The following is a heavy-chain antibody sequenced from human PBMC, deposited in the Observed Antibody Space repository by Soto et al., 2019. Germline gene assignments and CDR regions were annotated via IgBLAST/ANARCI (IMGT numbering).Heavy chain of an antibody. V-gene: IGHV4-59*01. Sequence: QVQLQESGPGLAKPSETVSLTCTVSGGSIRSYYWSWIRQPPGQGLEWIGDIHYSGTTYYTPSLEVHVTISVDTSKNQFSLSVTSVSAADTAGYYCTRSGTYPVSIDFWGQGTLVTVSS. J-gene: IGHJ4*02. D-gene: IGHD3-10*01. CDR3: TRSGTYPVSIDF. CDR2: IHYSGTT. CDR1: GGSIRSYY.